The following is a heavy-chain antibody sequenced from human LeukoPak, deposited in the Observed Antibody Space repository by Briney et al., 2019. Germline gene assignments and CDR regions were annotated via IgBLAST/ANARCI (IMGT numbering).Heavy chain of an antibody. CDR1: GYNFSNNW. V-gene: IGHV5-51*01. D-gene: IGHD6-19*01. CDR3: TRRIHVERDDYYRGPLVCRGRGGMAGVPPPST. Sequence: GESLKISCQGSGYNFSNNWIVWVRQMPGQGLEWMGIIYPGDSNTRYGPSFQGQVTISVDKSINIAYLQWSSVKASDSAFYFCTRRIHVERDDYYRGPLVCRGRGGMAGVPPPSTRGR. CDR2: IYPGDSNT. J-gene: IGHJ2*01.